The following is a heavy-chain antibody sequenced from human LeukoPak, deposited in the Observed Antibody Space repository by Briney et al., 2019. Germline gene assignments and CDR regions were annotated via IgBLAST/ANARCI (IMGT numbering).Heavy chain of an antibody. J-gene: IGHJ1*01. CDR1: GFTFSSYA. Sequence: GGSLRLSCAASGFTFSSYAMHWVRQAPGKGLEYVSAIGSNGGSTYYANSVKGRFTISRDNSKNTLYLQMGSLRAEDMAVYYCARSPAPRYYYDSSGYYYGYFQHWGQGTLVTVSS. V-gene: IGHV3-64*01. CDR2: IGSNGGST. D-gene: IGHD3-22*01. CDR3: ARSPAPRYYYDSSGYYYGYFQH.